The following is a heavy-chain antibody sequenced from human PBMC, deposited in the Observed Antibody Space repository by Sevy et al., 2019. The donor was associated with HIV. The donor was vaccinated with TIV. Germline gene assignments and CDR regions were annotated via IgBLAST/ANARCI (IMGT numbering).Heavy chain of an antibody. CDR2: ISYDGSNK. CDR1: GFTFSSYA. V-gene: IGHV3-30-3*01. J-gene: IGHJ4*02. D-gene: IGHD3-22*01. Sequence: GGSLRLSCAASGFTFSSYAMHWVRQAPGKGLEWVAVISYDGSNKYYADSVKGRFTISRDNSKNTLYLQMNSLRAEDTAVYYCANIGGGYDSSGCWGQGTLVTVSS. CDR3: ANIGGGYDSSGC.